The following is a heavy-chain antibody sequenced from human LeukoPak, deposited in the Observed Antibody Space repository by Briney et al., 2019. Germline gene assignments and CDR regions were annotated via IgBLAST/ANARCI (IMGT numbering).Heavy chain of an antibody. CDR3: ASHRRYSSSLYSYFDY. V-gene: IGHV1-69*05. J-gene: IGHJ4*02. CDR1: GGTFSSYA. CDR2: IIPIFGTA. D-gene: IGHD6-13*01. Sequence: SVKVSCKASGGTFSSYAISWVRQAPGQGLEWMGGIIPIFGTANYAQKFQGRVTITTDESTSTAYMELSSLRSEDTAVYYCASHRRYSSSLYSYFDYWVEGTLVTVSS.